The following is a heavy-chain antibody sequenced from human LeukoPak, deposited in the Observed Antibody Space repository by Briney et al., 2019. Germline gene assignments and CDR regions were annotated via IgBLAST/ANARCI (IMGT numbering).Heavy chain of an antibody. D-gene: IGHD4-11*01. CDR2: INPNSGGT. Sequence: ASVKVSCKASGYTFTGYYMHWVLQAPGQGLEWMGWINPNSGGTNYAQKFQGRVTMTRDTSISTAYMELSRLRSDDTAVYYCARGAVTTFWFDPWGQGTLVTVSS. CDR3: ARGAVTTFWFDP. V-gene: IGHV1-2*02. CDR1: GYTFTGYY. J-gene: IGHJ5*02.